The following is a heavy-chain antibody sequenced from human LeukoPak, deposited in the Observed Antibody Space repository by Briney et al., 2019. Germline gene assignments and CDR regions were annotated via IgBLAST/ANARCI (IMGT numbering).Heavy chain of an antibody. Sequence: PSETLSHTCTVSGGSISSYYWSWIRQPAGKGLEWIGRIYTSGSTNYNPSLKSRVTMSVDTSKNQFSLKLSSVTAADTAVYYCARDGDILTGYSHYYMDVWGKGTTVTVSS. D-gene: IGHD3-9*01. CDR2: IYTSGST. J-gene: IGHJ6*03. V-gene: IGHV4-4*07. CDR3: ARDGDILTGYSHYYMDV. CDR1: GGSISSYY.